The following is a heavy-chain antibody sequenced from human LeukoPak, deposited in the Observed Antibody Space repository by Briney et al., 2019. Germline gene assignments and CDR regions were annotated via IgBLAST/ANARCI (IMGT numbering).Heavy chain of an antibody. CDR2: ISSSSSFR. CDR3: ARESSGYFY. J-gene: IGHJ4*02. D-gene: IGHD3-22*01. V-gene: IGHV3-21*01. Sequence: GGSLRLSCAASGFTFSSYAMNWVRQAPGKGLEWVSSISSSSSFRYYADSVKGRFTISRDNAKNSLYLQMNSLRAEDTAVYYCARESSGYFYWGQGTLVTVSS. CDR1: GFTFSSYA.